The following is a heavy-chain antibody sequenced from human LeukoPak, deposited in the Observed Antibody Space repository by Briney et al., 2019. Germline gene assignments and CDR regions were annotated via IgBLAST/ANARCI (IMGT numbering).Heavy chain of an antibody. V-gene: IGHV4-34*01. D-gene: IGHD5-24*01. CDR3: ARHRDGYKDY. CDR2: IYHSGST. CDR1: GGSFSGYY. J-gene: IGHJ4*02. Sequence: SETLTLTCAVYGGSFSGYYWSWIRQPPGKGLEWMGSIYHSGSTYCNPSLKSRVTISVDTSKNQFSLKLSSVTAADTAVYYCARHRDGYKDYWGQGTLVTVSS.